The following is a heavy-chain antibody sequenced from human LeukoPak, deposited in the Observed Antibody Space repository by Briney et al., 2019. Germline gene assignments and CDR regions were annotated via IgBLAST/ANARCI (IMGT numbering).Heavy chain of an antibody. CDR1: GGSISSDGYS. D-gene: IGHD3-10*01. J-gene: IGHJ3*02. CDR2: IYHSGST. CDR3: ARADYYGSGIRASDI. Sequence: PSETLSLTCAVSGGSISSDGYSWSWIRQPPGKGLEWIGYIYHSGSTYYNPSLKSRVTISVDRSKNQFSLKLSSVTAADTAVYYCARADYYGSGIRASDIWGQGTMVTVSS. V-gene: IGHV4-30-2*01.